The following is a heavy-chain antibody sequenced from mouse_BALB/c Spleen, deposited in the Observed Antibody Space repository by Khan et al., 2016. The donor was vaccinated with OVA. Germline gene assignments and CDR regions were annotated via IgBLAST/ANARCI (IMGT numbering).Heavy chain of an antibody. J-gene: IGHJ3*01. CDR2: INPSTGYT. CDR1: GYTFTTYW. CDR3: TRRGLFGLFAY. V-gene: IGHV1-7*01. D-gene: IGHD6-2*01. Sequence: QVQLQQSGAELAKPGASVKMSCTASGYTFTTYWIHWIKQRPGQGLEWIGYINPSTGYTEYNKKFKDKATLTADESSSTAYMQLNRLTSADSAGYDCTRRGLFGLFAYWGQGTLVTVSA.